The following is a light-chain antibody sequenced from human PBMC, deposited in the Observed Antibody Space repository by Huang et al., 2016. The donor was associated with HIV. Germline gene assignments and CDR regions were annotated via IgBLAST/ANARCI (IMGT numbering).Light chain of an antibody. J-gene: IGKJ1*01. Sequence: DIQMTQSPSTLSASVGDRVTITCRASQSSVNGFAWYQQKPGKATKLLIYKASYLDSGAPSIFSGSGSGTEFTLTINSLQPDDCATYYCQPYKSFSTFGQGTKVEIK. CDR3: QPYKSFST. V-gene: IGKV1-5*03. CDR1: QSSVNG. CDR2: KAS.